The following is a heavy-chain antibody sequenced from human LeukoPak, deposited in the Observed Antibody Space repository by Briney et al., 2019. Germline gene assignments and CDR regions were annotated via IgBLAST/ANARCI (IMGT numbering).Heavy chain of an antibody. CDR3: ARDLYCSTTSCLGWFDP. J-gene: IGHJ5*02. CDR1: GGTFSSYA. Sequence: ASVKVSCKASGGTFSSYAISWVRQAPGQGLEWMGGIIPIFGTANYAQKFQGRVTITTDESTSTAYMELSSLRSEDTAVYYCARDLYCSTTSCLGWFDPWGQGTLVIVSS. D-gene: IGHD2-2*01. CDR2: IIPIFGTA. V-gene: IGHV1-69*05.